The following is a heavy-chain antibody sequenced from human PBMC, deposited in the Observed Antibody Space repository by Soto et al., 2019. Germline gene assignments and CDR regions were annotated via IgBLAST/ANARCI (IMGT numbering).Heavy chain of an antibody. Sequence: GGSLRLSCSASGFTYSSCAMHWVRQVPGKGLEWLAVVSHDGTLYPYADSVKGRFTISRDNSRKMLYLQMNSLRAEDTAVYYCAKDPGGASGSYYHFDYWGQGTLVTVSS. CDR2: VSHDGTLY. J-gene: IGHJ4*02. CDR3: AKDPGGASGSYYHFDY. D-gene: IGHD3-10*01. V-gene: IGHV3-33*03. CDR1: GFTYSSCA.